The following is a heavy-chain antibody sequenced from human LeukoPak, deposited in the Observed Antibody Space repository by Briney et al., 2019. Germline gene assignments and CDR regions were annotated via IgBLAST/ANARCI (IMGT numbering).Heavy chain of an antibody. CDR3: ARSHSSSWTDSDY. J-gene: IGHJ4*02. CDR1: GGSISSYY. V-gene: IGHV4-59*01. Sequence: SETLSLTCTVSGGSISSYYWSWIRQPAGKGLEWIGYIYYSGSTNYNPSLKSRVTISVDTSKNQFSLKLSSVTAADTAVYYCARSHSSSWTDSDYWGQGTLVTVSS. CDR2: IYYSGST. D-gene: IGHD6-13*01.